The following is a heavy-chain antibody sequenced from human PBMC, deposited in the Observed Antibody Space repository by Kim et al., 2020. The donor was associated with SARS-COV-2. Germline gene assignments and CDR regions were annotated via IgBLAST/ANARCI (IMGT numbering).Heavy chain of an antibody. J-gene: IGHJ5*02. V-gene: IGHV4-39*07. CDR3: AKLTDDNGNYRWFDP. Sequence: NPSLKSRVTISIDGSKNHFSLELTSATAADTAVYFCAKLTDDNGNYRWFDPWGQGTLVTVSS. D-gene: IGHD2-8*01.